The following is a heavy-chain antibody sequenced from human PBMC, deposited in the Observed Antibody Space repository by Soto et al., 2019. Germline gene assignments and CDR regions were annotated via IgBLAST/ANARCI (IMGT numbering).Heavy chain of an antibody. D-gene: IGHD1-1*01. CDR1: GGSFSENH. CDR2: IQNSVGI. V-gene: IGHV4-34*01. J-gene: IGHJ6*02. Sequence: QVQVQQWGAGLLKPSETLSLTCAVYGGSFSENHWCWIRQPPEKGLECIGEIQNSVGINYSPSLKSPVTLSVDRSKIQLSLSLTSVSAADTGVQYFARRRNLDVWGQRTTVIVS. CDR3: ARRRNLDV.